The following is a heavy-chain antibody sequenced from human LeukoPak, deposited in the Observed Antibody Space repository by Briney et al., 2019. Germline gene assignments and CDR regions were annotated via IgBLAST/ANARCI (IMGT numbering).Heavy chain of an antibody. CDR2: ISGSGGST. Sequence: GGSLRLSCAASGFTFSNYAMSWVRQAPGKGLEWVSGISGSGGSTYYADSVKGRFTISRDNSKNTLYLQMNSLRAEDTAVYYCAKVDYYDSSGYGYWGQGTLVTVSS. CDR3: AKVDYYDSSGYGY. J-gene: IGHJ4*02. D-gene: IGHD3-22*01. V-gene: IGHV3-23*01. CDR1: GFTFSNYA.